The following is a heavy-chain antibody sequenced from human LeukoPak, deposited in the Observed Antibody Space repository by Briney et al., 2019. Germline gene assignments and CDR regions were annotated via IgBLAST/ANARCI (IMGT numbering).Heavy chain of an antibody. CDR3: ARDTGGQGSSWSLYYYYYMDV. V-gene: IGHV1-2*02. D-gene: IGHD6-13*01. CDR1: GYTFTGYY. CDR2: INPNSGGT. J-gene: IGHJ6*03. Sequence: GASVKVSCKASGYTFTGYYMHWVRQAPGQGLEWMGWINPNSGGTNYAQKFQGRVTMTRDMSTSTVYMELSSLRSEDTAVYYCARDTGGQGSSWSLYYYYYMDVWGKGTTVTVSS.